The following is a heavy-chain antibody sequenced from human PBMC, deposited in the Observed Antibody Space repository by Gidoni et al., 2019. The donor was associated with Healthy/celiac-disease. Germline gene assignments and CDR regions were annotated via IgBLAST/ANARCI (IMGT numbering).Heavy chain of an antibody. CDR1: GFTVSSNY. V-gene: IGHV3-66*02. D-gene: IGHD4-17*01. CDR3: ARVAGGSTVTTPMYYFDY. CDR2: IYSGGST. J-gene: IGHJ4*02. Sequence: EVQLVESGGGLVQPGGSVRLSCAASGFTVSSNYMSWVRQAPGKGLEWVSVIYSGGSTYYADSVKGRFTISRDNSKNTLYLQMNSLRAEDTAVYYCARVAGGSTVTTPMYYFDYWGQGTLVTVSS.